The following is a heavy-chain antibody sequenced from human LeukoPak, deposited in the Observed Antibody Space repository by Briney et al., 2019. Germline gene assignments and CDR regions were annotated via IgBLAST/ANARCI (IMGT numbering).Heavy chain of an antibody. CDR1: GFTFSSYW. Sequence: GGSLRLSCAASGFTFSSYWMTWVRQAPGKGLEWVANIKYDGSEKYFVDSVKGRFTISRDNAKNLLHLQMNGLRVEDTAVYYCARARQGLGVSNWFDPWGQGTLVTVSS. V-gene: IGHV3-7*01. D-gene: IGHD6-25*01. CDR3: ARARQGLGVSNWFDP. J-gene: IGHJ5*02. CDR2: IKYDGSEK.